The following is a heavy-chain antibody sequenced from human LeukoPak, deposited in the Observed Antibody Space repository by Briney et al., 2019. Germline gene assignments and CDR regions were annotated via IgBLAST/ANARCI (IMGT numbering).Heavy chain of an antibody. D-gene: IGHD2-2*01. J-gene: IGHJ3*01. CDR1: GFTFNTCW. V-gene: IGHV3-7*04. Sequence: GGSLRLSYAASGFTFNTCWMIWVRQAPGKGLEWVANINEDGSEKVYLDSLKGRITVSRDNAKNTVHLQMDSLRVEDTALYYCARDPFSRGFGAFDVWGQGTMVTVSS. CDR2: INEDGSEK. CDR3: ARDPFSRGFGAFDV.